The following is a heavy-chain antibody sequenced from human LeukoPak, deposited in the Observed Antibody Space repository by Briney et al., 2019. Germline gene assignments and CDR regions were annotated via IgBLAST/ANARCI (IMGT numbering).Heavy chain of an antibody. J-gene: IGHJ4*02. D-gene: IGHD3-22*01. CDR3: ARDHEDDSSGYLSGY. Sequence: PGRSLRLSCAASGFTFSSYGMHWVRQAPGKGLEWVAVIWYDGSNKYYADSVKGRFTISRDNSKNTLYLQMNSLRAEDTAVYYCARDHEDDSSGYLSGYWGQGNRVTVSS. CDR2: IWYDGSNK. CDR1: GFTFSSYG. V-gene: IGHV3-33*01.